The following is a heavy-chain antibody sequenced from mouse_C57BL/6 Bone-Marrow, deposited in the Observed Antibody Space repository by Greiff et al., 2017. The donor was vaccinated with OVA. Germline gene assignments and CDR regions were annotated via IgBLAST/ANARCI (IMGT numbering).Heavy chain of an antibody. V-gene: IGHV1-52*01. J-gene: IGHJ2*01. Sequence: VQLQQPGAELVRPGSSVKLSCKASGYTFTSYWMHWVKQRPIQGLEWIGNIDPSDSVTHYNQKFKDKATLTVDKSSSTAYMQLSSLTSEDSAVYYCARSPLYGNYFDYWGQGTTLTVSS. CDR3: ARSPLYGNYFDY. CDR1: GYTFTSYW. CDR2: IDPSDSVT. D-gene: IGHD2-1*01.